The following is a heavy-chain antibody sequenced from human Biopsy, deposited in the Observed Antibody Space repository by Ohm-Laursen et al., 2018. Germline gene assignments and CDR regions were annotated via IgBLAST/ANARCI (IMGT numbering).Heavy chain of an antibody. D-gene: IGHD6-19*01. CDR3: ATGGQWPKPYLNWFDP. CDR1: GGSITNYY. J-gene: IGHJ5*02. V-gene: IGHV4-59*01. CDR2: MYYNEGT. Sequence: GTLSLTCTVSGGSITNYYWSWIRQPPGKGLEYIGYMYYNEGTNYNPSLKSRVTISVDTFKNQFSLKLISVTPADTAVYYCATGGQWPKPYLNWFDPWGQGTLVTASS.